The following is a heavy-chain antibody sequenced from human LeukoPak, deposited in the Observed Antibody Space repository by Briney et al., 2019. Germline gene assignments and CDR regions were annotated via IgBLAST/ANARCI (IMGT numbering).Heavy chain of an antibody. J-gene: IGHJ5*02. D-gene: IGHD2-15*01. V-gene: IGHV4-61*02. CDR3: AREECGGGSCFRFDP. CDR1: GGSISSGSYY. Sequence: SETLSLTCTVSGGSISSGSYYWSWIRQPAGKGLEWIGRIYSSGSTNYNPSLKGRVTILVDASKNQFSLKLSSVTAADTAVYYCAREECGGGSCFRFDPWGQGTLVTVSS. CDR2: IYSSGST.